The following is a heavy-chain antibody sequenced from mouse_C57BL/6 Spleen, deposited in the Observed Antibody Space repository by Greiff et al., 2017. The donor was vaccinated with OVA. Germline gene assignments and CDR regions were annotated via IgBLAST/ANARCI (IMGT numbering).Heavy chain of an antibody. D-gene: IGHD1-1*01. V-gene: IGHV6-3*01. J-gene: IGHJ2*01. CDR3: TGEGGLLRYY. CDR1: GFTFSNYW. Sequence: EVKLVESGGGLVQPGGSMKLSCVASGFTFSNYWMNWVRQSPEKGLEWVAQIRLKSDNYATHYAESVKGRFTISRDDSKSSVYLQMNNLRAEDTGIYYCTGEGGLLRYYWGQGTTLTVSS. CDR2: IRLKSDNYAT.